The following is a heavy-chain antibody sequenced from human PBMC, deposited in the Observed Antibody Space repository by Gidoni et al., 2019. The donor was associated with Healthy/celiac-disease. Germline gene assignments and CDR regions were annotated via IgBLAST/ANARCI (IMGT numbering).Heavy chain of an antibody. D-gene: IGHD6-13*01. Sequence: QVQLVQSGAAVKKPGSSVKVSCKAYGGTFSSYAISWVRQAPGQGLEWMGRIIPILGIANYAQKFQGRVTITADKSTSTAYMELSSLRSEDTAVYYCARGGSWGGMDVWGQGTTVTVSS. CDR2: IIPILGIA. CDR3: ARGGSWGGMDV. V-gene: IGHV1-69*04. J-gene: IGHJ6*02. CDR1: GGTFSSYA.